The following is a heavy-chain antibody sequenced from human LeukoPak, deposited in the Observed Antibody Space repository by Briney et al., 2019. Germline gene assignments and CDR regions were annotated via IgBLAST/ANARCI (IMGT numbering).Heavy chain of an antibody. D-gene: IGHD4-23*01. CDR3: ARDNSVEDTAWWFDP. CDR2: INPSGGST. J-gene: IGHJ5*02. V-gene: IGHV1-46*01. Sequence: GASVKVSCKTSGGTFSSYTISWVRQAPGQGLEWMGIINPSGGSTSYAQKFQGRVTMTRDMSTSTVYMELSSLRSEDTAVYYCARDNSVEDTAWWFDPWGQGTLVTVSS. CDR1: GGTFSSYT.